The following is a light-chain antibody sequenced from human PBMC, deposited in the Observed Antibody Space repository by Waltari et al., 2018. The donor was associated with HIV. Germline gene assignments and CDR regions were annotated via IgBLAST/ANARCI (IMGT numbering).Light chain of an antibody. CDR3: QQSYRTPPMT. J-gene: IGKJ1*01. Sequence: DIQMNQSPSSLSAYVVDRVTITCRASQNISTYLNWYQHKPGEAPKVLVYGASTLQSGVPSRFSGSGSGTNFTLTISRLQPEDFASYYCQQSYRTPPMTCGQGTKVEIK. CDR1: QNISTY. V-gene: IGKV1-39*01. CDR2: GAS.